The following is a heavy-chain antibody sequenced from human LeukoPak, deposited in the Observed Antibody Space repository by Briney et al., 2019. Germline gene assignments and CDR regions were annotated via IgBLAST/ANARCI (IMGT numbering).Heavy chain of an antibody. CDR3: ARPLLWWPQVGYFDY. V-gene: IGHV1-2*02. D-gene: IGHD4/OR15-4a*01. J-gene: IGHJ4*02. CDR2: IDPNSGGT. CDR1: GYTFTDYY. Sequence: ASVKVSCKASGYTFTDYYMHWVRQAPGQGLEWMGWIDPNSGGTRYAQRFQGRVTMTRDTSISTAYMELSRLRSDDTAVYYCARPLLWWPQVGYFDYWGQGSLVTVSS.